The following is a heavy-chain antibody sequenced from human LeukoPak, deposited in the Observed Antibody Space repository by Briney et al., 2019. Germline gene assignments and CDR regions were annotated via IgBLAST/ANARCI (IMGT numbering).Heavy chain of an antibody. V-gene: IGHV4-61*01. J-gene: IGHJ4*02. CDR2: IYYSGST. Sequence: PSETLSLTCTVSGGSVSSGSYYWSWIRQPPGEGLEWIGYIYYSGSTNYNPSLKSRVTISVDTSKDQFSLKLSSVTAADTAVYYCARPPCSGGSCYFFAYWGQGTLVTVSS. CDR1: GGSVSSGSYY. CDR3: ARPPCSGGSCYFFAY. D-gene: IGHD2-15*01.